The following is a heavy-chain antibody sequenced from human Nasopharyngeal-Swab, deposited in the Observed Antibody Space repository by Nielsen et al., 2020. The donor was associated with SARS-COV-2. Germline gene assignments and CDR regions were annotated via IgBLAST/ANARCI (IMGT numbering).Heavy chain of an antibody. V-gene: IGHV2-70*01. CDR2: IDWDDDK. CDR3: ARGAWFGEFNRFDP. J-gene: IGHJ5*02. Sequence: WIRQPPGKALEWLALIDWDDDKYYSTSLKTRLTISKDTSKNQVVLTMTNMDPVDTATYYCARGAWFGEFNRFDPWGQGTLVTVSS. D-gene: IGHD3-10*01.